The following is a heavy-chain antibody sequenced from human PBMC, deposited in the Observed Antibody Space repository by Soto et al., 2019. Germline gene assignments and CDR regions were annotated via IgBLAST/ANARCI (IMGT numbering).Heavy chain of an antibody. CDR2: ISPYNGNT. J-gene: IGHJ4*02. Sequence: ASAKVSCKASGYTFTCYGINRVRQAPGQGIEWMGWISPYNGNTKYAQKLQGRVTMTTETSPRTAYMELRSLRSEETAVYYCGRDSASPCGYWGQGTLVTV. CDR1: GYTFTCYG. CDR3: GRDSASPCGY. V-gene: IGHV1-18*01. D-gene: IGHD1-26*01.